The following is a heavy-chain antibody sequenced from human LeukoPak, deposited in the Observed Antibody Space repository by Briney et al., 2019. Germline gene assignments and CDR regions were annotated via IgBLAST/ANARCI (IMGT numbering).Heavy chain of an antibody. CDR3: ARELYYYDSSGYPGPNPFDY. CDR2: INWNGGST. J-gene: IGHJ4*02. CDR1: GFTFDDYG. Sequence: PGGSLRLSCAASGFTFDDYGMSWVRQAPGKGLEWVSGINWNGGSTGYADSVKGRCTISRDNAKNSLYLQMNSLRAEDTALYYCARELYYYDSSGYPGPNPFDYWGQGTLVTVSS. D-gene: IGHD3-22*01. V-gene: IGHV3-20*04.